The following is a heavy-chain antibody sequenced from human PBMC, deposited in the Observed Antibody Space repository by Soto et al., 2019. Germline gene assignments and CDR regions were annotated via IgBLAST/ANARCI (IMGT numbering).Heavy chain of an antibody. CDR3: ARGNSGWRGNWFDP. CDR2: LYTSGST. CDR1: GGAISCHY. V-gene: IGHV4-4*07. J-gene: IGHJ5*02. Sequence: PSEPLSLTCTDSGGAISCHYWSWIRQPAGKGLEWIGRLYTSGSTNYNPSLKSRVTMSVDTSKNQFSLKLSSVTAADTAVYYWARGNSGWRGNWFDPCGQGTLVTVSA. D-gene: IGHD6-19*01.